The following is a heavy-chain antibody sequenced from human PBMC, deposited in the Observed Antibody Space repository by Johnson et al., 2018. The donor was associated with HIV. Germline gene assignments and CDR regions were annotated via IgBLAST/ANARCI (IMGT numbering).Heavy chain of an antibody. CDR2: IRYDGGNK. Sequence: QVQLVESGGGVVQPGGSLRLSCAASGFNFNNYGMHWVRQAPGKGLEWVAFIRYDGGNKYYADSMKGRFTISRDNAKNSLYLQMNSLRAEDTAVYYCARDVGIAENLDAFDIWGQGTMVTVSS. CDR1: GFNFNNYG. CDR3: ARDVGIAENLDAFDI. D-gene: IGHD6-13*01. J-gene: IGHJ3*02. V-gene: IGHV3-30*02.